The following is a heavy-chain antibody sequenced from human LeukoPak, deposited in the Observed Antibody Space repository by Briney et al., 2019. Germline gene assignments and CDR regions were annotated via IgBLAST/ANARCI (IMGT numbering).Heavy chain of an antibody. CDR3: ARVYYDSSYYFDY. CDR2: IYKSGST. J-gene: IGHJ4*02. V-gene: IGHV4-59*01. Sequence: SEPLSLTRTVSGGSISSYYWSWIRQPPGKGLEWIGYIYKSGSTNYNPSLKSRVTISVDTSKNQFSLKLRSVTAADTAVYYCARVYYDSSYYFDYWGQGTLVTVSS. CDR1: GGSISSYY. D-gene: IGHD3-22*01.